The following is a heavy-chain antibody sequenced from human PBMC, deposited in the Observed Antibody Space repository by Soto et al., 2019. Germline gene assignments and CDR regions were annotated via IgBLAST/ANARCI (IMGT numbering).Heavy chain of an antibody. J-gene: IGHJ6*02. CDR1: GYTFTGYY. CDR3: ARDRYSSSWYYYYYGMDV. Sequence: QVQLVQSGAEVKKPGASVKVSCKASGYTFTGYYMHWVRQAPGQGLEWMGWINPNSGGTNYAQKFQGRVTMTRDTSISTAYMELSRLRSDDTAVYYCARDRYSSSWYYYYYGMDVWGQGTTVTVSS. D-gene: IGHD6-13*01. V-gene: IGHV1-2*02. CDR2: INPNSGGT.